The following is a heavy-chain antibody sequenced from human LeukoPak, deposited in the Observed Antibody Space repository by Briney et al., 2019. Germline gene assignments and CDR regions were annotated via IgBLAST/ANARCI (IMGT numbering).Heavy chain of an antibody. Sequence: PSQTLSLTCTVPVGSISSGDYYWSWIRQPPGKGLEWIGYIYYSGRTYYNPSLKSRVTISVDTSKNQFSLKLSSVTAADTAVYYCAREPSYDSSGIDYWGQGTLVTVSS. CDR3: AREPSYDSSGIDY. V-gene: IGHV4-30-4*08. J-gene: IGHJ4*02. CDR2: IYYSGRT. D-gene: IGHD3-22*01. CDR1: VGSISSGDYY.